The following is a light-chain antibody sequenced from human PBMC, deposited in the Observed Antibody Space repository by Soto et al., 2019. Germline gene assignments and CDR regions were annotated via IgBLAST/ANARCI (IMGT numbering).Light chain of an antibody. CDR2: DAS. J-gene: IGKJ4*01. CDR1: QSVGRNY. V-gene: IGKV3-20*01. Sequence: EIVLTQSPGTLSLSPGERATLSCRASQSVGRNYLAWYQQKPGQAPRLLIYDASNRATGIPDRFSGSGSGTDFTLTISRLEPEDFAVYYCQQYANSPLTFGGGTKVEIK. CDR3: QQYANSPLT.